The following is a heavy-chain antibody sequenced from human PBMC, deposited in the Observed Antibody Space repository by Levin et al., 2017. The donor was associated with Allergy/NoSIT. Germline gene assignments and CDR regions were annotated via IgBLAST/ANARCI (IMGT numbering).Heavy chain of an antibody. CDR3: ARNDYGDYVQNFDY. J-gene: IGHJ4*02. Sequence: LGASVKVSCEAAGYTFTDHYMHWVRQAPGQGLEWMGWVNCNSGDTHYAQKFQDRVTMTRDTSITTAYIEVSSLRFDDTALYFCARNDYGDYVQNFDYWGQGTLVTVSS. D-gene: IGHD4-17*01. CDR2: VNCNSGDT. V-gene: IGHV1-2*03. CDR1: GYTFTDHY.